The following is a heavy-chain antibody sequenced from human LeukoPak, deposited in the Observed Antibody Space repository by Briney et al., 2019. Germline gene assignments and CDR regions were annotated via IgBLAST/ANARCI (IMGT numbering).Heavy chain of an antibody. Sequence: PSETLSLTCTVSGGSISSGDYYWSWIRLPPGKGLEWIGYIYYSGSTYYNPSLKSRVTISVDTSKNQFSLKLSSVTAADTAVYYCARSYYDFWSGYYGAFDIWGQGTMVTVSS. CDR3: ARSYYDFWSGYYGAFDI. CDR1: GGSISSGDYY. D-gene: IGHD3-3*01. V-gene: IGHV4-30-4*08. J-gene: IGHJ3*02. CDR2: IYYSGST.